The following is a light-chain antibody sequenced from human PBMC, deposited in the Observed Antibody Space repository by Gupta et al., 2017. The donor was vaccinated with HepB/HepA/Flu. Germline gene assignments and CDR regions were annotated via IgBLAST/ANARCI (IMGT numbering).Light chain of an antibody. CDR1: SSDVGGYNY. CDR3: NSYTTSSTPYVV. CDR2: AVS. V-gene: IGLV2-14*03. J-gene: IGLJ2*01. Sequence: SALTPPASVSRSPGQSITISCTGTSSDVGGYNYVSGYQQHPGKAPKLMIYAVSNRPSGVSNRFSGSKSGNTASLTISGLQTEDEADYYCNSYTTSSTPYVVFGGGTKLTVL.